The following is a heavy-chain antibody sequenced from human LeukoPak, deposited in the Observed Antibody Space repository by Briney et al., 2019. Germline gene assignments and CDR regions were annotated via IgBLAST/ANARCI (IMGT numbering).Heavy chain of an antibody. Sequence: PGGSLRLSCAASGFTFSSYAMHWVRQAPGKGLEWVAVISYDGSNKYYADSVKGRFTISRDNSKNTLYLQMNSLRAEDTAVYYCARPSTVVHFEDAFDIWGQGTMVTVSS. D-gene: IGHD4-23*01. CDR1: GFTFSSYA. J-gene: IGHJ3*02. V-gene: IGHV3-30-3*01. CDR2: ISYDGSNK. CDR3: ARPSTVVHFEDAFDI.